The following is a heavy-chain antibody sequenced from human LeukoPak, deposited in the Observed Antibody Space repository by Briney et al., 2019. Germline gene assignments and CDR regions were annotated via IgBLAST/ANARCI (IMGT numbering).Heavy chain of an antibody. J-gene: IGHJ3*02. CDR3: ARVGIVVVVAATPFAFDI. CDR2: INHSGST. D-gene: IGHD2-15*01. Sequence: PSETLSLTCAVYGGSFSGYYWSWIRQPPGKGLEWIGEINHSGSTNYNPSLKSRVTISVDTSKNQFSLRLSSVTAADTAVYYCARVGIVVVVAATPFAFDIWGQGTMVTVSS. CDR1: GGSFSGYY. V-gene: IGHV4-34*01.